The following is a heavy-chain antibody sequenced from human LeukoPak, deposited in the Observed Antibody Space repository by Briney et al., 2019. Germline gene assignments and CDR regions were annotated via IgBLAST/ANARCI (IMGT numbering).Heavy chain of an antibody. Sequence: ASVKVSCKASGGTFSSYAISWVRQAPGQGLEWMGGIIPIFGTANYAQKFQGRVTITADESTSTAYMELSSLRSEDTAVYYCARDLRVAGANYYYYYMDVWGKGTTVTVSS. J-gene: IGHJ6*03. CDR2: IIPIFGTA. CDR1: GGTFSSYA. D-gene: IGHD6-19*01. CDR3: ARDLRVAGANYYYYYMDV. V-gene: IGHV1-69*01.